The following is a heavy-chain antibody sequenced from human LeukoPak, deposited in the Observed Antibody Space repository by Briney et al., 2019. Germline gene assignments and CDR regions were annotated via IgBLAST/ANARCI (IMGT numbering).Heavy chain of an antibody. CDR2: IKQDGSEK. J-gene: IGHJ4*02. CDR3: VSGWYYFDY. CDR1: GFTFSSYW. D-gene: IGHD6-19*01. Sequence: GGSLRLSCAASGFTFSSYWMNWVRQAPGKGLEWVANIKQDGSEKYYVDSVKGRFTISRDNTKNSLYLQMNGLRAEDAAVYYCVSGWYYFDYWGQGTLVTVSS. V-gene: IGHV3-7*03.